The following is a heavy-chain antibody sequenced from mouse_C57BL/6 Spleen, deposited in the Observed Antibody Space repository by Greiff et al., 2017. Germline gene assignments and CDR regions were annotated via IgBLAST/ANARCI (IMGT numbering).Heavy chain of an antibody. Sequence: EVNVVESGGGLVKPGGSLKLSCAASGFTFSSSAMSWVRQPPEKRLEWVATISDGGSYTYYPDNVKGRFTISRDNAKTNLYLQMSHLTSEDTAMYYCARPGDGGAMDYWGQGTSVTVSS. CDR2: ISDGGSYT. V-gene: IGHV5-4*03. J-gene: IGHJ4*01. CDR3: ARPGDGGAMDY. CDR1: GFTFSSSA. D-gene: IGHD2-3*01.